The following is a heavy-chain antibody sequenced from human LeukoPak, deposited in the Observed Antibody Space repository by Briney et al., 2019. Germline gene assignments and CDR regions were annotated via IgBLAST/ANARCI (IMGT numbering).Heavy chain of an antibody. CDR2: ISSSGSNI. CDR1: GFTFRSYS. J-gene: IGHJ4*02. V-gene: IGHV3-48*04. CDR3: ARGWISDSFDY. Sequence: GGSLRLSCAASGFTFRSYSMNWVRQAPGKGLEWVSYISSSGSNIYYADSVKGRFTISRDNAKNSLYLQMNSLRAEDTAVYYCARGWISDSFDYWGQGTLVTVSS. D-gene: IGHD5-12*01.